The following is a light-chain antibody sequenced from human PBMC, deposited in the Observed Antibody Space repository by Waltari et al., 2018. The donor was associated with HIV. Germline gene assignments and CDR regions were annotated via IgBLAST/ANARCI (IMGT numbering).Light chain of an antibody. J-gene: IGLJ2*01. CDR2: NNK. CDR3: ATWDSSLNGVL. Sequence: QSVLTQPPSVSATPGQKVTISCSGSTSNIGNNFVSWYQRIPGKRPKPLIYNNKERPSGIPARFSGSKSGTSATLGITGLQTGDEADYYCATWDSSLNGVLFGGGTKLTAL. CDR1: TSNIGNNF. V-gene: IGLV1-51*01.